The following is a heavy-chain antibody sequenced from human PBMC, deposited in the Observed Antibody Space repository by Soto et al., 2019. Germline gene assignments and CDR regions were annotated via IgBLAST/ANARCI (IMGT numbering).Heavy chain of an antibody. CDR1: GYTFTSYG. Sequence: GASVKVSCKASGYTFTSYGISWVRQAPGQGLEWMGWISAYNGNTNYAQKLQGRVTMTTDTSTSTAYMELRSLRSEDTAVYYCASSSLLDYYDSSGYYRYYYGMDVWGQGTTVTVS. D-gene: IGHD3-22*01. CDR3: ASSSLLDYYDSSGYYRYYYGMDV. V-gene: IGHV1-18*01. CDR2: ISAYNGNT. J-gene: IGHJ6*01.